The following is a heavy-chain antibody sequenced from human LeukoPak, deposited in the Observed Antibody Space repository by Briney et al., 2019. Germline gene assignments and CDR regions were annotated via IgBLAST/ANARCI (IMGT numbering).Heavy chain of an antibody. D-gene: IGHD5-18*01. CDR3: ANPDMDTALYY. CDR1: GGTFSSYA. Sequence: GASVKVSCKASGGTFSSYAISWVRQAPGQGLEWMGRIIPILGIANYAQKFQGRVTITADKSTSTAYMELSSLRSEDTAVYYCANPDMDTALYYWGQGTLVTVSS. CDR2: IIPILGIA. V-gene: IGHV1-69*04. J-gene: IGHJ4*02.